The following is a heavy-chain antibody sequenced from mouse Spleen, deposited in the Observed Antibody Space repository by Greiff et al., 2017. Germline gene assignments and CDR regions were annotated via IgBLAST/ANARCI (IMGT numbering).Heavy chain of an antibody. CDR3: ARPYYSNSAWFAY. D-gene: IGHD2-5*01. J-gene: IGHJ3*01. V-gene: IGHV1-4*01. CDR1: GYTFTSYT. Sequence: VQLQQSGAELARPGASVKMSCKASGYTFTSYTMHWVKQRPGQGLEWIGYINPSSGYTKYNQKFKDKATLTADKSSSTAYMQLSSLTSEDSAVYYCARPYYSNSAWFAYWGQGTLVTVSA. CDR2: INPSSGYT.